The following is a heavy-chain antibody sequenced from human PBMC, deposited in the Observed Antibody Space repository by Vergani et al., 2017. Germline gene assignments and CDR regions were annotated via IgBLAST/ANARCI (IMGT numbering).Heavy chain of an antibody. CDR3: AKSGGQVDTAMVTYRIDY. J-gene: IGHJ4*02. Sequence: EVQLLESGGGLVQPGGSLRLSCAASGFTFSSYAMSWVRQAPGKGLEWVSAISGSGCSTYYADSVKGRFTISRDNSKNTLYLQMNSLRAEDTAVYYCAKSGGQVDTAMVTYRIDYWGQGTLVTVSS. D-gene: IGHD5-18*01. CDR2: ISGSGCST. V-gene: IGHV3-23*01. CDR1: GFTFSSYA.